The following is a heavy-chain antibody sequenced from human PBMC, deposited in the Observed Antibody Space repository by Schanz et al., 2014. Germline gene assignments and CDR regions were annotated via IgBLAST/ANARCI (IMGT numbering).Heavy chain of an antibody. CDR2: ISGSGAST. J-gene: IGHJ2*01. CDR3: GRAGTGMAGWYFEL. V-gene: IGHV3-23*01. D-gene: IGHD5-18*01. Sequence: EVHLLESGGGLVPPGGSLRLSCAASGFNFSDYAMCWVRQAPGKGLEWVSGISGSGASTYYADSVKGRFTISRDNSKNTLFLQMSSLRVDDMAVYYCGRAGTGMAGWYFELWGRGTLVTVSS. CDR1: GFNFSDYA.